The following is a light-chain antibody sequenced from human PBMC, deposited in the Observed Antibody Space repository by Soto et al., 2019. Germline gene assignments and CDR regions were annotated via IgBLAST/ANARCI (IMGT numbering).Light chain of an antibody. J-gene: IGKJ4*01. Sequence: EIVLTQSPGTLSLSPGERATLSCRASQSGSSRHLAWYQQKPGQAPRPLIYGASSRATGIPDRFSASGSGTDISLTSSRLEPEDSAVYYCQQFGTSPNTFGGVTKVEIK. CDR1: QSGSSRH. CDR2: GAS. CDR3: QQFGTSPNT. V-gene: IGKV3-20*01.